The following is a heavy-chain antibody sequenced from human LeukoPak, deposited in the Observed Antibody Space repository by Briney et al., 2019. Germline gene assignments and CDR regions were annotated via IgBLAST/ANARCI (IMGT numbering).Heavy chain of an antibody. CDR3: ARGGNRFGGFYFDY. Sequence: SQTLSPACTVSAASLSSGGHYWAWIRPFPGKGLESIGFIHHSGRSRHNPSLKDRVAISVDTSRKQFALKLSSVTAADTAMYYCARGGNRFGGFYFDYWGQGIQVIVSS. CDR2: IHHSGRS. D-gene: IGHD3-10*01. CDR1: AASLSSGGHY. J-gene: IGHJ4*02. V-gene: IGHV4-31*03.